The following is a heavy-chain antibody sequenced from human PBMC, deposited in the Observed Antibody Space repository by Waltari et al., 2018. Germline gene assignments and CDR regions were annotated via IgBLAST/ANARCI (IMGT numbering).Heavy chain of an antibody. CDR2: ISGNSKNT. V-gene: IGHV3-23*01. D-gene: IGHD6-25*01. Sequence: EVQLLESGGGLVRPGGSLRLSCAASGFTFSSYAMSWVRQTPGKGVGGVSAISGNSKNTYYVDSVKGRFTISRDNSKNTLYLQMNSLRAEDTAVYYCAKDLGSADYWGQGTLVTVSS. CDR3: AKDLGSADY. J-gene: IGHJ4*02. CDR1: GFTFSSYA.